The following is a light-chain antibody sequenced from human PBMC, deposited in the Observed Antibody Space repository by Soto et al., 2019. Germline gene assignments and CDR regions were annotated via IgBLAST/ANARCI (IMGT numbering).Light chain of an antibody. CDR1: SSDVGSYNL. CDR2: EGS. J-gene: IGLJ1*01. CDR3: CSYERSSTPRYV. Sequence: QSALTQPASVSESPGQSITISCTGTSSDVGSYNLVSWYQHHPGKAPKLLIYEGSKRPSGVSNRFSGSKSGNTASLTISGLQAEDEADYYCCSYERSSTPRYVFGTGTKLTVL. V-gene: IGLV2-23*01.